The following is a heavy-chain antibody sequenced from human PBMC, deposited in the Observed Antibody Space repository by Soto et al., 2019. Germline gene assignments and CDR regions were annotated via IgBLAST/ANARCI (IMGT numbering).Heavy chain of an antibody. CDR2: ISGSGGST. CDR1: GFTFSSYA. J-gene: IGHJ6*03. V-gene: IGHV3-23*01. Sequence: GGSLRLSCAASGFTFSSYAMSWVRQAPGKGLEWVSAISGSGGSTYYADSVKGRFTISRDNSENTLYLQMNSLRAEDTAVYYCAKATGYYHYLDVWGKGTTVTVSS. D-gene: IGHD1-1*01. CDR3: AKATGYYHYLDV.